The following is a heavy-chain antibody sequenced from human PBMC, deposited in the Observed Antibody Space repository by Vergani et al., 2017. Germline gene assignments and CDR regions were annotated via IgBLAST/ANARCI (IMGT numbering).Heavy chain of an antibody. V-gene: IGHV2-70*04. D-gene: IGHD4-11*01. CDR2: IDWDDDT. CDR3: ARNRVDYSFYYFDN. J-gene: IGHJ4*02. CDR1: GFSLSSRGMR. Sequence: QVTLKESGPALVKPTQTLTLTCTFSGFSLSSRGMRISWIRQPPGKALEWLGRIDWDDDTFYTTSLKSRLTISKDTSKNQVVLRMTNMDPGDTATYFCARNRVDYSFYYFDNWGQGTLVTVSS.